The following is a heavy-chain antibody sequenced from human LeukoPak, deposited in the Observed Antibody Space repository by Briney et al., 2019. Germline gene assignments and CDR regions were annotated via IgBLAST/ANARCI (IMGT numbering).Heavy chain of an antibody. J-gene: IGHJ4*02. CDR3: ATIYGDYGFYFDY. CDR2: FDPEDGAT. V-gene: IGHV1-24*01. Sequence: GASVKVSCKVSGYTLTELSMHWVRQAAGKGGEGIVCFDPEDGATIYAQQFQGRVTMTEDTSTDTAYMELSSLRSEDTAVYYCATIYGDYGFYFDYWGQVTLVTVSS. CDR1: GYTLTELS. D-gene: IGHD4-17*01.